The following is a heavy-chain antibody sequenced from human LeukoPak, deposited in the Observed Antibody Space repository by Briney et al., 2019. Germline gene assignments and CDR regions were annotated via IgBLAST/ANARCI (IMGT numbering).Heavy chain of an antibody. Sequence: PSETLSLTCTVSGGSISSYYWSWIRQPPGKGLEWIGYSYYSGSANYNPSLKSRVTISVDTSKNQFSLKLSSVTAADTAVYYCARDLDRSPPGPSAFDIWGQGTMVTVSS. D-gene: IGHD1-14*01. CDR2: SYYSGSA. V-gene: IGHV4-59*01. CDR1: GGSISSYY. J-gene: IGHJ3*02. CDR3: ARDLDRSPPGPSAFDI.